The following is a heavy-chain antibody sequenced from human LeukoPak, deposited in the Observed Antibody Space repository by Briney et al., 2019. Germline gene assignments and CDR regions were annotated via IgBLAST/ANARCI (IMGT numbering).Heavy chain of an antibody. Sequence: SETLSLTCTVSGGSISTYYWSWSRQPPGKGLEWIGYIYYSGSTNYNPSLKSRVSISVDTSKNQFSLKLSSVTAADTAVYYCARVVRMYYYDSSDSPDYFDYWGQGTLVTVSS. D-gene: IGHD3-22*01. CDR1: GGSISTYY. V-gene: IGHV4-59*01. J-gene: IGHJ4*02. CDR3: ARVVRMYYYDSSDSPDYFDY. CDR2: IYYSGST.